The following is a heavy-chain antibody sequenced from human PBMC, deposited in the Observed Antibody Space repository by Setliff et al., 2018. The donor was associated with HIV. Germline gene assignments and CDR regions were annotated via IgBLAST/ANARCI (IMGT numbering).Heavy chain of an antibody. CDR1: GFIFSSYT. D-gene: IGHD3-16*02. Sequence: PGGSLRLSCAASGFIFSSYTMHWVRQAPGGGLEWISYISGRGDTTYYADSVKGRFTISRDNAKNSLYLQMNSLRAEDTAVYYCARDQLYTKATFDVWGQGTLVTVSS. CDR2: ISGRGDTT. V-gene: IGHV3-48*04. CDR3: ARDQLYTKATFDV. J-gene: IGHJ3*01.